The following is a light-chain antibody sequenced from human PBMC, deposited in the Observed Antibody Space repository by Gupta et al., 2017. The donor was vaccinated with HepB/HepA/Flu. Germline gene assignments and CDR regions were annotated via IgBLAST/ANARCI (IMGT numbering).Light chain of an antibody. J-gene: IGKJ1*01. CDR2: YAS. Sequence: DIVLTQYPDFQSVSPKEKVTISCRASQSIGRSLNWFQQKPGKSPKLLIKYASESISGVPSRFSGSGSGTDFTLTINSLEAEDAAVYYCQQSYTLPRTFGQGTQVEIK. V-gene: IGKV6D-21*02. CDR3: QQSYTLPRT. CDR1: QSIGRS.